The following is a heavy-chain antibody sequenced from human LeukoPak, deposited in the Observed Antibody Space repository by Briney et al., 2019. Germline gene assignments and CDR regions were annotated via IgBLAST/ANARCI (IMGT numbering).Heavy chain of an antibody. CDR2: IWYDGSNK. J-gene: IGHJ5*02. Sequence: GRSLRLSCAASGFTFSSYGMHWVRQAPGKGLEWVAVIWYDGSNKYYADSVKGRFTISRDNSKNTLYLQMNSLRAEDTAVYYCARVQTGTTNWFDPWGQGTLVTVSS. CDR1: GFTFSSYG. V-gene: IGHV3-33*01. CDR3: ARVQTGTTNWFDP. D-gene: IGHD1-1*01.